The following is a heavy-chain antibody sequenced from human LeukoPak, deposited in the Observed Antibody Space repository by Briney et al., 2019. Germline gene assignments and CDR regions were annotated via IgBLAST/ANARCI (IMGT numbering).Heavy chain of an antibody. CDR3: AKDRFTMVRGALDY. CDR2: ISGSGGST. J-gene: IGHJ4*02. Sequence: GGSLRLSCAASGFTFSSYEMNWVRQAPGKGLEWVSAISGSGGSTYYADSVKGRFTISRDNSKNTLYLQMNSLRAEDTAVYYCAKDRFTMVRGALDYWGQGTLVTVSS. V-gene: IGHV3-23*01. D-gene: IGHD3-10*01. CDR1: GFTFSSYE.